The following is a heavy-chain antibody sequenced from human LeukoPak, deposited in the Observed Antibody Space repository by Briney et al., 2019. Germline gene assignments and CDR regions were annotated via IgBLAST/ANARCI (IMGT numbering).Heavy chain of an antibody. CDR3: ARVALIGIDY. Sequence: SETLSLTCTVSGYSISSGYYWGWIRQPPGKGLEWIGSIYHSGSTYYNPSLKSRVTISVDTSENQFSLKLSSVTAADTAVYYCARVALIGIDYWGQGTLVTVYS. J-gene: IGHJ4*02. CDR2: IYHSGST. V-gene: IGHV4-38-2*02. D-gene: IGHD3-16*01. CDR1: GYSISSGYY.